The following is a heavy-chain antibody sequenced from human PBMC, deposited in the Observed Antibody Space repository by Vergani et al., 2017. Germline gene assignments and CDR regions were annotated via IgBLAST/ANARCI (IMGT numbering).Heavy chain of an antibody. J-gene: IGHJ4*02. V-gene: IGHV3-74*01. CDR2: INPDDSTT. D-gene: IGHD3-16*01. CDR3: ARDNWGTPSY. Sequence: VQLVESGGGVVQPGRSLRLSCAASGFTFSTYWMQWVRQAPGKGLVWVSRINPDDSTTNYADSAKGRFTISRDNAKNTLYLQMNSLRVEDTAVYYCARDNWGTPSYWGQGTLVTVSS. CDR1: GFTFSTYW.